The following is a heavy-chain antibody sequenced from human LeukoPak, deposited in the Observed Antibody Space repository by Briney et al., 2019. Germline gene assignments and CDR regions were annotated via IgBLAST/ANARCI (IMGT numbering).Heavy chain of an antibody. J-gene: IGHJ6*02. CDR3: ARDMRLRVSGSYPLEDGMDV. CDR1: GGSISSGGYY. D-gene: IGHD3-10*01. V-gene: IGHV4-31*03. Sequence: SETLSLTCTVSGGSISSGGYYWSWIRQHPGKGLEWIGYTYYSGSTYYNPSLKSRVTISVDTSKNQFSLKLSSVTAADTAVYYCARDMRLRVSGSYPLEDGMDVWGQGTTVTVSS. CDR2: TYYSGST.